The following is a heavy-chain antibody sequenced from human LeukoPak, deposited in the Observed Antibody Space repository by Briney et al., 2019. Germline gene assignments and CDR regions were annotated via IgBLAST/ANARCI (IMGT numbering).Heavy chain of an antibody. V-gene: IGHV1-2*02. J-gene: IGHJ4*02. CDR2: INPNTGDT. Sequence: ASVKVSCKTSGYLFTGFYIHWVRQVLGQGLEWMGWINPNTGDTKSAPKFQGRVAMTRVTSINTAYMEVSGLTPDDTAIYYCAKRGGALSHWGQGTPVTVTS. CDR1: GYLFTGFY. D-gene: IGHD4-17*01. CDR3: AKRGGALSH.